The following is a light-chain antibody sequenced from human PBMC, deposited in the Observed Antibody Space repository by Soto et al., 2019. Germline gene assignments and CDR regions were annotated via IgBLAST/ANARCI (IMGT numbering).Light chain of an antibody. CDR3: QSYDSSLSGSYV. J-gene: IGLJ1*01. CDR1: SSNIGAGYD. Sequence: QSVLTQPPSVSRAPGQRVTIFCTGSSSNIGAGYDVHWYQQLPGTAPKLLIYGNSNRPSGVPDRFSGSKSGTSASLAITGLQAEDEADYYCQSYDSSLSGSYVFGTGTKVTVL. V-gene: IGLV1-40*01. CDR2: GNS.